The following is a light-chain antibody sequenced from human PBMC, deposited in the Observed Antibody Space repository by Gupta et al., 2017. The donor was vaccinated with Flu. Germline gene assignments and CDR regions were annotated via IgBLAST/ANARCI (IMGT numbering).Light chain of an antibody. J-gene: IGLJ3*02. CDR2: DNN. Sequence: QSVLTQPPSVSAAPGQKVTISCSGSSSNIGNNYVSWYQQPPGTAPKLLLYDNNKRPPGIPDPISGSKSGTSATLGITGLQTGDEADYYCGTWDSSLSAGWVFGGGTKLTVL. V-gene: IGLV1-51*01. CDR1: SSNIGNNY. CDR3: GTWDSSLSAGWV.